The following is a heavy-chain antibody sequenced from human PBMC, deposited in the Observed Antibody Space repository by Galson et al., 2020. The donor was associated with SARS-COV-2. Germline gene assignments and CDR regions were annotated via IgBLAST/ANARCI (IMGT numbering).Heavy chain of an antibody. CDR1: GFTFSSYS. D-gene: IGHD3-3*01. J-gene: IGHJ6*02. Sequence: GGSLRLSCAASGFTFSSYSMNWVRQAPGKGLEWVSYISSSSSTIYYADSVKGRFTISRDNAKNSLYLQMNSLRDEDTAVYYCARDLSSITIFGVGRYGMDVWCQGTTVTVSS. V-gene: IGHV3-48*02. CDR2: ISSSSSTI. CDR3: ARDLSSITIFGVGRYGMDV.